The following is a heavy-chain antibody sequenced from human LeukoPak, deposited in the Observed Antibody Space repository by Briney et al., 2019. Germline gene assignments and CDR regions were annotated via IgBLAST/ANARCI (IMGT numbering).Heavy chain of an antibody. CDR1: GFTFSSYA. J-gene: IGHJ1*01. CDR3: AKDQGIAAAGTLAKYFQH. D-gene: IGHD6-13*01. Sequence: GGSLRLSCAASGFTFSSYAMSWVRQAPGKGLEWVSAISGSGGSTYYADSVKGRFTISRDNSKNTLYLQMNSLRAEDTAVYYCAKDQGIAAAGTLAKYFQHGGQGPLVTVSS. CDR2: ISGSGGST. V-gene: IGHV3-23*01.